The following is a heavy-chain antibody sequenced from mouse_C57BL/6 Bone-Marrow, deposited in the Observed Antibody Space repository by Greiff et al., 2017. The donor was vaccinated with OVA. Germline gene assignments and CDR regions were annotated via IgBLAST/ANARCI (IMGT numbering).Heavy chain of an antibody. CDR3: AKKGISYYYGSSGAMDY. V-gene: IGHV2-3*01. J-gene: IGHJ4*01. CDR1: GFSLTSYG. D-gene: IGHD1-1*01. CDR2: IWGDGST. Sequence: VKLMESGPGLVAPSQSLSITCTVSGFSLTSYGVSWVRQPPGKGLEWLGVIWGDGSTNYHSALISRLSISKDNSKSQVFLKLNSLQTDDTATYYCAKKGISYYYGSSGAMDYWGQGTSVTVSS.